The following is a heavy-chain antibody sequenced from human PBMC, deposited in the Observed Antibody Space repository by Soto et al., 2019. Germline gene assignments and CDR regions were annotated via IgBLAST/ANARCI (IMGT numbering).Heavy chain of an antibody. CDR1: GYKFTCYA. CDR2: INAGNGNT. V-gene: IGHV1-3*01. Sequence: SLADSCEASGYKFTCYAITWVRHAPGQRREWMGWINAGNGNTKYPQKFQGRVTITRDTSASTAYMELSSLRSEDTAVYYCARAWVVVTAPDYWGQGTLVTVSS. D-gene: IGHD2-21*02. CDR3: ARAWVVVTAPDY. J-gene: IGHJ4*02.